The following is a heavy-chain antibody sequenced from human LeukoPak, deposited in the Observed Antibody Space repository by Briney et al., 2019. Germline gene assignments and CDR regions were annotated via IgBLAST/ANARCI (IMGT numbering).Heavy chain of an antibody. CDR1: GYSFTTYW. D-gene: IGHD6-13*01. J-gene: IGHJ4*02. Sequence: GESLKISCKGSGYSFTTYWIGWVRQMPGKGLEWTGVIYPGDSDTRYSPSFRGQVTISADKSISTAYLQWSSLKASHTAIYYCARQGSSWAHQDYWGQGTLLTVSS. CDR3: ARQGSSWAHQDY. CDR2: IYPGDSDT. V-gene: IGHV5-51*01.